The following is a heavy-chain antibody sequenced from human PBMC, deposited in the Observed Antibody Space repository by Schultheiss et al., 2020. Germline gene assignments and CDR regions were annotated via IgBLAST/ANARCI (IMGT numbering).Heavy chain of an antibody. CDR3: ARHITMIVVGLDY. D-gene: IGHD3-22*01. CDR2: INHSGST. CDR1: GGSIGTYY. J-gene: IGHJ4*02. V-gene: IGHV4-34*01. Sequence: SETLSLTCTVSGGSIGTYYWSWIRQPPGKGLEWIGEINHSGSTNYNPSLKSRVTISVDASKNQFSLKLSSVTAADTAVYYCARHITMIVVGLDYWGQGTLVTVSS.